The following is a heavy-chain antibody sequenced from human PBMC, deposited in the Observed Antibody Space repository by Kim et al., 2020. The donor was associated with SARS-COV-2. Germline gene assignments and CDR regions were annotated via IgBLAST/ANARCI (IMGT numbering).Heavy chain of an antibody. V-gene: IGHV3-21*01. J-gene: IGHJ4*02. CDR2: ISSSSSYI. Sequence: GGSLRLSCAASGFTFSSYSMHWVRQAPGKGLEWVSSISSSSSYIYYADSVKGRFTISRDNAKNPLYLQMNSLRAEDTAVYYCARPKRAGIAVPFDYWGQGTLVTVSS. CDR1: GFTFSSYS. CDR3: ARPKRAGIAVPFDY. D-gene: IGHD6-19*01.